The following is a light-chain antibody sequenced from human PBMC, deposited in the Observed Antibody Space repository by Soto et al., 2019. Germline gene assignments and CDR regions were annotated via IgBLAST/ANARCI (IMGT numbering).Light chain of an antibody. CDR1: RGVSANY. V-gene: IGKV3-20*01. CDR2: GAS. CDR3: QQYGSSPRT. Sequence: ENLLTQSPGTLSLSPGEGATLSCRASRGVSANYLAWYQQKPGQAPTLLIYGASIRAASIPDRFSGSGSGTDFNLTNRRLEPDDFAVYYCQQYGSSPRTFGQGTKVEIK. J-gene: IGKJ1*01.